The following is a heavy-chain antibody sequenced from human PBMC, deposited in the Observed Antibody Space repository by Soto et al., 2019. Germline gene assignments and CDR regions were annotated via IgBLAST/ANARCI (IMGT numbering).Heavy chain of an antibody. J-gene: IGHJ4*02. CDR2: ISSTSSYI. CDR3: ARSPPGFGTIFDY. D-gene: IGHD3-16*01. CDR1: GFTFHSYT. Sequence: GGSLRLSCAASGFTFHSYTMNWVRQAPGKGLEWVSSISSTSSYIYYADSMKGRFTISRDNAKNSVYLQMNSLRAEDTAVYYCARSPPGFGTIFDYWGQGTLVTVSS. V-gene: IGHV3-21*01.